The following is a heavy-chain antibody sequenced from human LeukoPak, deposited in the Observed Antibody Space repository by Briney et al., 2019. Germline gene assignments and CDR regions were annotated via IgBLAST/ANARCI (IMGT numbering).Heavy chain of an antibody. D-gene: IGHD6-25*01. J-gene: IGHJ6*03. CDR2: IRTSSTTS. Sequence: GGSLTLSCAASGFTFSSYTMNWVRQPPGQGLEWVSNIRTSSTTSYYADSVKGRFTFSRDNAKHSLYLQMNRLRADDTAVYYCARFAAGGSYYYYMDVWGKGTTVTVSS. V-gene: IGHV3-48*01. CDR1: GFTFSSYT. CDR3: ARFAAGGSYYYYMDV.